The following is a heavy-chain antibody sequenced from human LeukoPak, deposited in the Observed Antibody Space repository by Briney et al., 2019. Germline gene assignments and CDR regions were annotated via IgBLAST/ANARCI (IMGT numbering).Heavy chain of an antibody. CDR3: ARVFSSDLWSGYAVDV. D-gene: IGHD3-3*01. CDR1: GGSISSYY. CDR2: IYYSGST. Sequence: SETLSLTCTVSGGSISSYYWSWIRQPPGNGLEWIGYIYYSGSTNYNPSLKSRVTISVDTSKNQFSLKLSSVTAADTAVYYCARVFSSDLWSGYAVDVWGQGTTVTVSS. J-gene: IGHJ6*02. V-gene: IGHV4-59*01.